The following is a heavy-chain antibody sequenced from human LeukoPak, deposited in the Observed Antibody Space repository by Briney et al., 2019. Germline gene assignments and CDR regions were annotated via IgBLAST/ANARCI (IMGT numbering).Heavy chain of an antibody. D-gene: IGHD3-10*01. J-gene: IGHJ4*02. CDR3: TRDIKSVYFDY. CDR2: ISYDGSKM. CDR1: GFTFSNYG. Sequence: GSLRLSCAAAGFTFSNYGMHWVRQAPGKGLEWVAVISYDGSKMYYGDSVKGRFTISRDNSKNMVYLQMNSLRAEDTAVYYCTRDIKSVYFDYWGQGTLVTVSS. V-gene: IGHV3-33*05.